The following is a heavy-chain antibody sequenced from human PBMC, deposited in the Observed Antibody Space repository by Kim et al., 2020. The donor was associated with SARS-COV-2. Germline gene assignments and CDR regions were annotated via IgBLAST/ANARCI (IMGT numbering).Heavy chain of an antibody. Sequence: ASVKVSCKASGYTFTSYYMHWVRQAPGQGLEWMGIINPSGGSTSYAQKFQGRVTMTRDTSTSTVYMELSSLRSEDTAVYYCARVVSGGTTTVTTYYYGMDVWGQGTTVTVSS. CDR1: GYTFTSYY. CDR2: INPSGGST. D-gene: IGHD4-17*01. V-gene: IGHV1-46*01. CDR3: ARVVSGGTTTVTTYYYGMDV. J-gene: IGHJ6*02.